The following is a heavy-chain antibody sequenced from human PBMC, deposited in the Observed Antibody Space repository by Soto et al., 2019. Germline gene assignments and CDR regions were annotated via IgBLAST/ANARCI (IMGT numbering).Heavy chain of an antibody. CDR2: IYSDGGT. J-gene: IGHJ6*02. Sequence: EVQLVESGGGMIQPGGSLRLSCEASGFSVSGNYMSWVRQAPGKGLEWVSVIYSDGGTDYADSVRGRFIISRDNSKNTLYLQMYSLRAEDTPVFYCAICLYGSASWCYYGMDVWGQGTTVTVAS. V-gene: IGHV3-53*01. D-gene: IGHD3-10*01. CDR1: GFSVSGNY. CDR3: AICLYGSASWCYYGMDV.